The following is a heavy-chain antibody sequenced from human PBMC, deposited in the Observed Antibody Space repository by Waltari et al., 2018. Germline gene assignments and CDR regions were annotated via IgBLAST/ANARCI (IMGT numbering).Heavy chain of an antibody. CDR3: ARAWTVTTVSASY. CDR2: INPNSGGT. CDR1: GYTFTGYY. V-gene: IGHV1-2*02. D-gene: IGHD4-17*01. Sequence: QVQLVQSGAAVKKPGASVTVSCKASGYTFTGYYMHWVPQAPGQGLEWMGWINPNSGGTNYAQKFQGRVTMTRDTSISTAYMELSRLRSDDTAVYYCARAWTVTTVSASYWGQGTLVTVSS. J-gene: IGHJ4*02.